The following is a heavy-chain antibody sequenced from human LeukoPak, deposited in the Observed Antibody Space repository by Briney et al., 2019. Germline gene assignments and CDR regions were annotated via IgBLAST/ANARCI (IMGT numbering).Heavy chain of an antibody. CDR2: ISGSDDGT. D-gene: IGHD3-10*01. V-gene: IGHV3-23*01. Sequence: GGSLRLSCVASGFTFRNCGMTWVRQAPGKGLEWVSTISGSDDGTYYADSVRGRFTISRDNSKNTLYLQMKALRDEDTTTYYCAKRGPIYSSTPGNYFDYWGQGTLVTVSS. CDR1: GFTFRNCG. J-gene: IGHJ4*02. CDR3: AKRGPIYSSTPGNYFDY.